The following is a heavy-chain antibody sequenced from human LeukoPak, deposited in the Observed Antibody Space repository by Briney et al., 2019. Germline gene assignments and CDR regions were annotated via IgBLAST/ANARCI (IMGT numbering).Heavy chain of an antibody. V-gene: IGHV3-21*01. J-gene: IGHJ4*02. CDR1: GFTFSAYA. CDR2: ITSSSTYI. Sequence: GGSLRLSCGASGFTFSAYAMNWVRQAPGKGLDWVSSITSSSTYIYYSDSVKGRFTISRDNAKNSLYLQMNSLTAEDTAVYYCVRDIGSGSYYFRDWGQGTLVTVSS. D-gene: IGHD3-10*01. CDR3: VRDIGSGSYYFRD.